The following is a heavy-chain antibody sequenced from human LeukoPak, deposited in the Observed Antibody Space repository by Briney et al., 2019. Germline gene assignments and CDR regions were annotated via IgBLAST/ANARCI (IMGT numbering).Heavy chain of an antibody. Sequence: GGSLRLSCAASGFTFSDYYMSWIRQAPRKGLEWVSYISSSGSIIYYAHSVKGRFTISRDNAKNSLYLQMNSLRAEDTAVYYCAPGVGYCSGGSCPLLDYWGQGTLVTVSS. J-gene: IGHJ4*02. CDR1: GFTFSDYY. CDR3: APGVGYCSGGSCPLLDY. V-gene: IGHV3-11*01. D-gene: IGHD2-15*01. CDR2: ISSSGSII.